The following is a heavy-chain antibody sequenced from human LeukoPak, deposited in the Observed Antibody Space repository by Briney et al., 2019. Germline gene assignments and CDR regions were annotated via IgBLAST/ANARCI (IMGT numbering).Heavy chain of an antibody. Sequence: GGSLRLSCAASGFTFSSYEMNWVRQAPGKGLEWVSYISSSGSTIYYADSVKGRFTISRDNAKNSLYLQMSSLRAEDTAVYYCARPYDLWSGYEYYYYMDVWGKGTTVTVSS. J-gene: IGHJ6*03. CDR1: GFTFSSYE. V-gene: IGHV3-48*03. CDR2: ISSSGSTI. D-gene: IGHD3-3*01. CDR3: ARPYDLWSGYEYYYYMDV.